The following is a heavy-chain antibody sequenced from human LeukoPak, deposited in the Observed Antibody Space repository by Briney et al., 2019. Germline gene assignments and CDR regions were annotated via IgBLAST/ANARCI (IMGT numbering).Heavy chain of an antibody. V-gene: IGHV3-23*01. CDR1: GFTFSNAW. CDR2: ISGTGVST. CDR3: AELGITMIGGV. D-gene: IGHD3-10*02. J-gene: IGHJ6*04. Sequence: GGSLRLSCAASGFTFSNAWMSWVRQAPGKGLEWVSAISGTGVSTYYADSVKGRFTISRDNSKNTLHLQMNSLRAEDTAVYYCAELGITMIGGVWGKGTTVTISS.